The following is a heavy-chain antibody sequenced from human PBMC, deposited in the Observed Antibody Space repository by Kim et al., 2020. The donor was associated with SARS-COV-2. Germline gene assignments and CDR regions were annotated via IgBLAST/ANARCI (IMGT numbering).Heavy chain of an antibody. V-gene: IGHV4-31*03. CDR3: ARDYYGSGSIGGYYYYYGMDV. CDR1: GGSISSGGYY. D-gene: IGHD3-10*01. Sequence: SETLSLTCTVSGGSISSGGYYWSWIRQHPGKGLEWIGYIYYSGSTYYNPSLKSRVTISVDTSKNQFSLKLSSVTAADTAVYYCARDYYGSGSIGGYYYYYGMDVWGQGTTVTVSS. CDR2: IYYSGST. J-gene: IGHJ6*02.